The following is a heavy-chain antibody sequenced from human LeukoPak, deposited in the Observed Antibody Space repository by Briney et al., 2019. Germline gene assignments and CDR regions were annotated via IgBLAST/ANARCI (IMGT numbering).Heavy chain of an antibody. CDR3: ARLGPASSGWPESFDY. V-gene: IGHV3-7*03. Sequence: GGSLRLSCAASGFTLNSYWMNWVRQAPGKGLEWVANIKRDGSEKYYVDSVKGRFTISRDNAKNSLDLQMNSLRVEDTAVYYCARLGPASSGWPESFDYWGQGTLVTVSS. J-gene: IGHJ4*02. CDR1: GFTLNSYW. CDR2: IKRDGSEK. D-gene: IGHD6-19*01.